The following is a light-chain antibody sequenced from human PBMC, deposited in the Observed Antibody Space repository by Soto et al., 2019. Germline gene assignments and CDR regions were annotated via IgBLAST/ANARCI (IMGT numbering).Light chain of an antibody. Sequence: EGMLTQSPATLSLFPGERATLPCRASQSVSSYLAWYQQKPGQAPRLLIYDASNRATGIPARFSGSGSGTDFTLTISSLEPEDFAVYYCQQRSNWPPITFGQGTRLEIK. V-gene: IGKV3-11*01. J-gene: IGKJ5*01. CDR3: QQRSNWPPIT. CDR1: QSVSSY. CDR2: DAS.